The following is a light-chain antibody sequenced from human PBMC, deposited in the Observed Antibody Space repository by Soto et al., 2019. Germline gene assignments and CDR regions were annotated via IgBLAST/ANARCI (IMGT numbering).Light chain of an antibody. Sequence: EIVMTQSPATLSVSPGERATLSCRASQSISTELAWYQQKPGQPPRLLIYSASTRATGVPARFTGSGSGSEFTLTISGLQPEDFAVYCCQQGHNWPLTFGQGTRLEI. CDR1: QSISTE. V-gene: IGKV3-15*01. J-gene: IGKJ2*01. CDR2: SAS. CDR3: QQGHNWPLT.